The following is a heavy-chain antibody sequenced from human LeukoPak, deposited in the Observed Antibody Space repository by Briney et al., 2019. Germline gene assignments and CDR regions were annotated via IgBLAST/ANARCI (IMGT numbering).Heavy chain of an antibody. CDR1: GYTFTGYY. CDR2: INPNSGGT. J-gene: IGHJ6*04. CDR3: ARTNPYYDSSGYSMDV. V-gene: IGHV1-2*02. D-gene: IGHD3-22*01. Sequence: ASVKVSCKASGYTFTGYYMHWVRQAPGQGLEWMGWINPNSGGTNYAQKFQGRVTMTRDTSISTAYMELSRLRSDDTAVYYCARTNPYYDSSGYSMDVWGKGTTVTVSS.